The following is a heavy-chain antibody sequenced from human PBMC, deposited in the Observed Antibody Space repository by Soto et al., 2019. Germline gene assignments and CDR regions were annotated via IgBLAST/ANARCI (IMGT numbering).Heavy chain of an antibody. CDR3: ARADEVATILDY. J-gene: IGHJ4*02. CDR2: ISSSSSYT. D-gene: IGHD5-12*01. V-gene: IGHV3-11*05. Sequence: QVQLVESGGGLVKPGGSLRLSCAASGFTFSDYYMSWIRQAPGKGLGWVSYISSSSSYTNYADSVKGRFTISRDNAKNSLYLQMNSLRAEDTAVYYCARADEVATILDYWGQGTLVTVSS. CDR1: GFTFSDYY.